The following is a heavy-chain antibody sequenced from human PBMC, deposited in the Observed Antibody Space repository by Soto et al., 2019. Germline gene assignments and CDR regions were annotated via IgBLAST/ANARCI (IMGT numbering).Heavy chain of an antibody. CDR3: ARGGGVYYFDY. J-gene: IGHJ4*02. Sequence: SETLSLTCAVYGGSFSGYYWSWIRQPPGKGLEWIGYIYYSGITDYNPSLKSRVTISVDTSKSQFSLKLSSVTAADTAVYYCARGGGVYYFDYWGQGTLVTVSS. D-gene: IGHD2-8*02. CDR1: GGSFSGYY. V-gene: IGHV4-59*01. CDR2: IYYSGIT.